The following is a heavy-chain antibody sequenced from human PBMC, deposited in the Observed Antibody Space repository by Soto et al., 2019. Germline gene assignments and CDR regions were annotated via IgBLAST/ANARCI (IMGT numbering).Heavy chain of an antibody. CDR2: IRYDGTNT. CDR3: GRESSSGRRDRIDN. V-gene: IGHV3-33*01. Sequence: ESVGGVVQPGRSLRLSCAASGFTFSNHGMHWVRQAPGKGLEWVTVIRYDGTNTFYADSVKGRFTISRDISENTVFLQMNSLRAEDTAVYYCGRESSSGRRDRIDNWGQGTLVTVSS. D-gene: IGHD6-19*01. CDR1: GFTFSNHG. J-gene: IGHJ4*02.